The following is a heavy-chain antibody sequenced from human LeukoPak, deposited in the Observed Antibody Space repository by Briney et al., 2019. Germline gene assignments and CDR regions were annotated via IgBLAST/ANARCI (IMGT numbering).Heavy chain of an antibody. Sequence: PGGSLRLSCAASGFTFSNYGMHWVRQAPGMGLEWVSVISYDGSNKYYADSVKGRFAISRDNSKNTLYLQMNSLRAEDPAVYYCAKAYRYCTTTSCSHEEFDYWGQGTLVTVSS. CDR3: AKAYRYCTTTSCSHEEFDY. D-gene: IGHD2-2*01. V-gene: IGHV3-30*18. CDR1: GFTFSNYG. J-gene: IGHJ4*02. CDR2: ISYDGSNK.